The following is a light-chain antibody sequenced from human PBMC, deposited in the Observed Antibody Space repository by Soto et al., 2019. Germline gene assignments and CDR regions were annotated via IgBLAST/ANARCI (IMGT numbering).Light chain of an antibody. CDR1: SSNIGSKN. CDR2: GNI. J-gene: IGLJ3*02. V-gene: IGLV1-44*01. Sequence: QSVLTQPPSASGTPGQRVTISCSGSSSNIGSKNVNWYQQLPGTAPKLLIYGNIQRPSGVPDRFSGSKSGTSASLAIRGLQSEDEADYYCAAWDDRLNGVVFGGGTQLTVL. CDR3: AAWDDRLNGVV.